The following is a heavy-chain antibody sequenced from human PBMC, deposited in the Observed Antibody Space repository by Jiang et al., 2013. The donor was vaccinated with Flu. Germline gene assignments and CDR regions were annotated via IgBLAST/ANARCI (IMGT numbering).Heavy chain of an antibody. D-gene: IGHD3-16*01. J-gene: IGHJ3*02. CDR3: ARVFKPDRGYAFDI. CDR1: AA. Sequence: AAWNWIRQSPSRGLEWLGRTYCKSKWYNDYAVSVKSRITIDPDTSKNQFSLQLNSVTPEDTAVYYCARVFKPDRGYAFDIWGQGTMVTVSS. V-gene: IGHV6-1*01. CDR2: TYCKSKWYN.